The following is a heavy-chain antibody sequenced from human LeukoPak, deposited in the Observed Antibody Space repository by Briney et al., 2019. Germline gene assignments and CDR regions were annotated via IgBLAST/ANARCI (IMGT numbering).Heavy chain of an antibody. CDR2: IIPIFGTA. V-gene: IGHV1-69*13. J-gene: IGHJ4*02. Sequence: ASVKVSCKASGGTFSSYAISWVRQAPGQGLEWMGGIIPIFGTANYAQKFQGRVTITAGESTSTAYMELSSLRSEDTAVYYCASTYYYDSSGYLGFDYWGQGTLVTVSS. CDR3: ASTYYYDSSGYLGFDY. D-gene: IGHD3-22*01. CDR1: GGTFSSYA.